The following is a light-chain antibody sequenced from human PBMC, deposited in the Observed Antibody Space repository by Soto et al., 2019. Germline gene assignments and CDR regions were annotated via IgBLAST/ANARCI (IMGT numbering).Light chain of an antibody. J-gene: IGLJ7*01. Sequence: QSVLTQPASVSGSPGQSITISCTGTSSDVGSHNLVSWYQQHPGQAPQLMIYEVTKRPVGVSTRFSASKSGNTASLTISGLQAEDEADYYCCSYGGSRAVFGGGTQLTVL. CDR1: SSDVGSHNL. V-gene: IGLV2-23*02. CDR2: EVT. CDR3: CSYGGSRAV.